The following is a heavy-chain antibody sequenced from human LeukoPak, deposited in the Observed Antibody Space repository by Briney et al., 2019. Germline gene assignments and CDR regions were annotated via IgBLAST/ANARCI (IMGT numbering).Heavy chain of an antibody. Sequence: SGTLSFTCTVSGDSISLDLWSWIRQPPGKGLEWIGEINHSGSTNYNPSLKSRVTISVDTSKNQFSLKLSSVTAADTAVYYCARGWSAYDILTGYPHTFDYWGQGTLVTVSS. CDR2: INHSGST. CDR3: ARGWSAYDILTGYPHTFDY. D-gene: IGHD3-9*01. V-gene: IGHV4-34*01. J-gene: IGHJ4*02. CDR1: GDSISLDL.